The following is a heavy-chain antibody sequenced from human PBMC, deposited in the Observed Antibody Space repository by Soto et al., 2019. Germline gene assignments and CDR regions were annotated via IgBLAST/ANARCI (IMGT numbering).Heavy chain of an antibody. Sequence: SVKVSCKASGGTFSSYAISWVRQAPGQGLEWMGGIIPIFGTANYAQKFQGRVTITADESTSTAYMELSSLRSEDTAVYYCATDYGGNSAPFDYWGQGTLVTVSS. J-gene: IGHJ4*02. CDR2: IIPIFGTA. CDR3: ATDYGGNSAPFDY. V-gene: IGHV1-69*13. D-gene: IGHD4-17*01. CDR1: GGTFSSYA.